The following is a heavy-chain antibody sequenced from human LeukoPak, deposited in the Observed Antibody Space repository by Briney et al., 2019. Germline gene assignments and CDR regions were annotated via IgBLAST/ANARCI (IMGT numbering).Heavy chain of an antibody. CDR2: IYSGGST. J-gene: IGHJ4*02. Sequence: GGSLRLSCAASGFTFSSYWMSWVRQAPGKGLEWVSVIYSGGSTYYADSVKGRFTISRDNSKNTLYLQMNSLRAEDTAVYYCARERDGYCGGDCYSFDYWGQGTLVTVSS. D-gene: IGHD2-21*02. CDR3: ARERDGYCGGDCYSFDY. V-gene: IGHV3-66*01. CDR1: GFTFSSYW.